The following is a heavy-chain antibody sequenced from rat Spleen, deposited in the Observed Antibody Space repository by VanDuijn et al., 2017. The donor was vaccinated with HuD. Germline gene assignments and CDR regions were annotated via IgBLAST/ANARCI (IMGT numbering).Heavy chain of an antibody. D-gene: IGHD1-5*01. CDR1: GFTFSDYS. V-gene: IGHV5-17*01. J-gene: IGHJ3*01. CDR2: IIYDGSGT. Sequence: EVQLVESGGGLVQPGRSLKLSCAASGFTFSDYSMAWVRQAPKKGPEWVATIIYDGSGTYYRDSVRGRFTISRDNAESTLYLQMDSLRSEDTATYYCARKGYNHFFVYWGQGTLVTVSS. CDR3: ARKGYNHFFVY.